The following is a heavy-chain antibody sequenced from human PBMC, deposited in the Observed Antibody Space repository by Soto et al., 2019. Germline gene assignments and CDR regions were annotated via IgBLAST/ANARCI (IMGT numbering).Heavy chain of an antibody. D-gene: IGHD4-17*01. CDR3: ARTLRTTEGGINWIDP. V-gene: IGHV1-69*13. CDR1: GGTFSSYA. Sequence: GASVKVSCKASGGTFSSYAISWVRQAPGQGLEWMGGIIPIFGTANYAQKFQGRVTITADESTSTAYMELSSLRSEDTAVYYCARTLRTTEGGINWIDPWGQGTLVTVST. J-gene: IGHJ5*02. CDR2: IIPIFGTA.